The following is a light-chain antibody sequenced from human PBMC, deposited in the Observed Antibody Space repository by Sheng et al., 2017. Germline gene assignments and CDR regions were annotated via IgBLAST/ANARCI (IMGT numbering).Light chain of an antibody. CDR1: QSVSSD. Sequence: EIVMTQSPVTLSVSPGERATLSCRASQSVSSDLAWYQHKPGQAPRLLIYGASTRATGIPARFSGSASGTEFTLTISSLQSEDFAVYYCQQYNIWPYTFGQGTKLEI. CDR3: QQYNIWPYT. J-gene: IGKJ2*01. CDR2: GAS. V-gene: IGKV3-15*01.